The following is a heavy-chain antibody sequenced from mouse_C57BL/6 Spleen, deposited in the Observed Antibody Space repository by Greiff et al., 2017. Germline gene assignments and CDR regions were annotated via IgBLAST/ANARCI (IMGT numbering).Heavy chain of an antibody. CDR3: ARSSSGYYFDY. CDR1: GYAFTNYL. J-gene: IGHJ2*01. CDR2: INPGSGGT. Sequence: VQLQQSGAELVRPGTSVKVSCKASGYAFTNYLLEWVKQRPGQGLEWIGVINPGSGGTNYNEKFKGKATLTADKSSSTAYMQLSSLTSEDSAVYFCARSSSGYYFDYWGQGTTLTVSS. V-gene: IGHV1-54*01. D-gene: IGHD3-1*01.